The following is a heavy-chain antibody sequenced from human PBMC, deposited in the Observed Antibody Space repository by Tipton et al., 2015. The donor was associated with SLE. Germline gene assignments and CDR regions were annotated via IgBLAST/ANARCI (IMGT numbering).Heavy chain of an antibody. D-gene: IGHD2-2*01. CDR2: ISWNSGTS. Sequence: SLRLSCATSGFTFQHYALHWVRQAPGKGLEWVSGISWNSGTSDYADSVKGRFTISRDNAKNTLYLQMNSLRADDTAMYYCARDLDKHVPLKYWGQGTLVTVSS. V-gene: IGHV3-9*01. CDR1: GFTFQHYA. CDR3: ARDLDKHVPLKY. J-gene: IGHJ4*02.